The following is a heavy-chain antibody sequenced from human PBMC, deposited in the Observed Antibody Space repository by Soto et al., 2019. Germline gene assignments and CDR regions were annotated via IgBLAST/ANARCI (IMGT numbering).Heavy chain of an antibody. CDR2: IYYSGST. CDR3: ARNYYDSSGFNWFDP. Sequence: PSETLSLTCTVSGGSISSGGYYWSWIRQHPGKGLEWIGYIYYSGSTYYNPSLKSRVTISVDTSKNQFSLKLSSVTAADTAVYYCARNYYDSSGFNWFDPWGQGTLVTVSS. J-gene: IGHJ5*02. V-gene: IGHV4-31*03. CDR1: GGSISSGGYY. D-gene: IGHD3-22*01.